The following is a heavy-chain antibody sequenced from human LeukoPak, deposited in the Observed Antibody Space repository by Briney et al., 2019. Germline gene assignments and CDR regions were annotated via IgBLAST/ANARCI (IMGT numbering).Heavy chain of an antibody. V-gene: IGHV3-74*01. J-gene: IGHJ6*02. CDR1: GFTFDTYW. CDR2: IHRDGNNI. Sequence: GGSLRLSCAASGFTFDTYWMHWVRHAPGKGLVWVSRIHRDGNNINYADFVQGRFTVSRDNAKNTLYLQMHSLRVEDTAMYYCARGLRDRYGMDVWGQGTTVTVSS. CDR3: ARGLRDRYGMDV.